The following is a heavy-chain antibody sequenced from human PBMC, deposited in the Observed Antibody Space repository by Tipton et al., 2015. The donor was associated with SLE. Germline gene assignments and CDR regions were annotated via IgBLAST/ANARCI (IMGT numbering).Heavy chain of an antibody. Sequence: QSGPEVKKPGESLKISCKGSGYSFTSYWIGWVRQMPGKGLEWMGIIYPGDSDTRYSPSFQGQVTISAGKSISTANLQWSSLTAADAAMYYCARQYSYAKGYFDYWGQGTLVTVSS. CDR2: IYPGDSDT. V-gene: IGHV5-51*01. J-gene: IGHJ4*02. CDR3: ARQYSYAKGYFDY. CDR1: GYSFTSYW. D-gene: IGHD5-18*01.